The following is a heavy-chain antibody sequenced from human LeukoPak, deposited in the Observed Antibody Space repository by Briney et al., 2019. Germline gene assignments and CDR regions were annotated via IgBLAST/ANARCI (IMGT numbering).Heavy chain of an antibody. Sequence: PGGSLRLSCAASGFTFSSYAMSWVRQAPGKGLEWVSAISGSGGSTYYADSVKGRFTTSRDNSKNTLYLQMNSLRAEDTAVYYCAKAQYSSGWYYDYWGQGTLVTVSS. CDR2: ISGSGGST. D-gene: IGHD6-19*01. CDR1: GFTFSSYA. J-gene: IGHJ4*02. CDR3: AKAQYSSGWYYDY. V-gene: IGHV3-23*01.